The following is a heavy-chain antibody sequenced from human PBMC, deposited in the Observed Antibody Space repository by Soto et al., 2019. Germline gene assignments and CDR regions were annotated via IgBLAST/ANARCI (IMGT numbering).Heavy chain of an antibody. J-gene: IGHJ4*02. D-gene: IGHD3-10*01. Sequence: GGSLRLSCAVSGFTFSSSAMAWVRQTPGEGLEWVSSISNNGVSIFYPDSVKGRFTISRDNSRNTRHLQMNNLGAEDTAVYHCAKMAFFGDPPGGDSWGQGTLVTVSS. V-gene: IGHV3-23*01. CDR1: GFTFSSSA. CDR3: AKMAFFGDPPGGDS. CDR2: ISNNGVSI.